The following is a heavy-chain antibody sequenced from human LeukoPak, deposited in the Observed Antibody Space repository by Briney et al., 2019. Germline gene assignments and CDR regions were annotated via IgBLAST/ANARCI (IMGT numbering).Heavy chain of an antibody. V-gene: IGHV1-18*01. Sequence: WASVKVSCKASGYTLTSYGISWVRQAPGQGLEWMGWISAYNGNTNYAQKLQGRVTMTTDTSTSTAYMELRSLRSDDTAVYYCARSGYYKNYYYYYYMDVWGKGTTVTVSS. CDR3: ARSGYYKNYYYYYYMDV. CDR1: GYTLTSYG. CDR2: ISAYNGNT. J-gene: IGHJ6*03. D-gene: IGHD3-22*01.